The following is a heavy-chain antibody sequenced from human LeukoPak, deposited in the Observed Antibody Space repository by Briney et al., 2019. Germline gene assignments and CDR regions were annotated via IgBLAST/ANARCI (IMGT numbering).Heavy chain of an antibody. CDR2: INHSGST. CDR1: GVSFSGYY. D-gene: IGHD2-8*01. V-gene: IGHV4-34*01. Sequence: SETLSLTCAVSGVSFSGYYWSWIRQPPGKGLEWIGEINHSGSTNYNPSLKSRVTISVDTSKNQFSLKLSSVTAADTAVYYCARGYNCTNGVCYMRLFDYWGQGTLVTVSS. J-gene: IGHJ4*02. CDR3: ARGYNCTNGVCYMRLFDY.